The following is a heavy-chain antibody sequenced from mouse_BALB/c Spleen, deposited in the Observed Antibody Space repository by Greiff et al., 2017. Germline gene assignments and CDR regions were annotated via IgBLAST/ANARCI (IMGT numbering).Heavy chain of an antibody. V-gene: IGHV1-5*01. CDR1: GYTFTSYW. J-gene: IGHJ2*01. CDR3: TRAYYGNLYYFDY. Sequence: VQLQQSGTVLARPGASVKMSCKASGYTFTSYWMHWVKQRPGQGLEWIGAIYPGNSDTSYNQKFKGKAKLTAVTSTSTAYMELSSLTNEDSAVYYCTRAYYGNLYYFDYWGQGTTLTVSS. D-gene: IGHD2-10*01. CDR2: IYPGNSDT.